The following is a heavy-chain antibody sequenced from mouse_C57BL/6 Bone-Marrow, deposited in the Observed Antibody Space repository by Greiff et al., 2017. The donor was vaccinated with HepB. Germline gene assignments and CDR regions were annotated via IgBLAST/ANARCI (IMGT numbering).Heavy chain of an antibody. Sequence: VQLQQSGAELARPGASVKLSCKASGYTFTSYGISWVKQRTGQGLEWIGEIYPRSGNTYYNEKFKGKATLTADKSSSTAYMELRSLTSEDSAVYFCARDLLWYPHWYFDVWGTGTTVTVSS. CDR1: GYTFTSYG. V-gene: IGHV1-81*01. D-gene: IGHD2-1*01. CDR3: ARDLLWYPHWYFDV. CDR2: IYPRSGNT. J-gene: IGHJ1*03.